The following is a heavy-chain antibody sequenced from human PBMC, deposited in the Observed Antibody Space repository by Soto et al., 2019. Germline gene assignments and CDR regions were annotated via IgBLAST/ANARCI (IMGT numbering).Heavy chain of an antibody. CDR2: ISGSGGGT. V-gene: IGHV3-23*01. J-gene: IGHJ1*01. CDR1: GFTFSSYD. D-gene: IGHD4-4*01. CDR3: AKSVTTYYFQH. Sequence: EVQLLESGGGLVQPGGSLRLSCAASGFTFSSYDMSWLRQAPGKGPEWVSGISGSGGGTYYADSVKGRFTISRDNSKNTLYMQMNSLRAEDTAVYYCAKSVTTYYFQHWGHGTLITVSS.